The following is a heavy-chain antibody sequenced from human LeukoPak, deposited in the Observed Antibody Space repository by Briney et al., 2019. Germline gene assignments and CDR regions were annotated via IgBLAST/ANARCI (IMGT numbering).Heavy chain of an antibody. V-gene: IGHV4-59*01. CDR1: GGSISSYY. J-gene: IGHJ6*02. Sequence: SETLSLTCTVSGGSISSYYWSWLRQPPGKGLEWIGYIYYSGSTNYNPSLKSRVTISVDTSKNQFSLKLSSGPAADTAVYYCARDVVSVGMDVWGQGTTVTVSS. CDR2: IYYSGST. CDR3: ARDVVSVGMDV. D-gene: IGHD2-21*01.